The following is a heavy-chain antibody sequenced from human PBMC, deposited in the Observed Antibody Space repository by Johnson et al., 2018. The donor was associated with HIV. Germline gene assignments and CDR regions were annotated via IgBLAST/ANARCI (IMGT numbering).Heavy chain of an antibody. J-gene: IGHJ3*02. CDR2: IYSGRSP. D-gene: IGHD1-26*01. CDR3: AREGAWEVRPGAFDI. Sequence: LVASGGGLIQPGGSLRLSCAASGFTVSSNYMSWVRQAPGKGLEWVSVIYSGRSPYYADSVQGRFTISRDNSKNTLYLQMNSLRVEDTAVYYCAREGAWEVRPGAFDIWGQGTMVTVYS. V-gene: IGHV3-53*01. CDR1: GFTVSSNY.